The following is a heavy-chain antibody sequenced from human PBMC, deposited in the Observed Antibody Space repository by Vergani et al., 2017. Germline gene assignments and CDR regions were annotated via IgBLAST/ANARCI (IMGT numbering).Heavy chain of an antibody. J-gene: IGHJ6*03. Sequence: QVQLVQSGAEVKKPGASVKVSCKVSGYTLTELSMPWVRQAPGKGLEWMGGFDPEDGETIYAQKFQGRVTMTEDTSTDTAYMELSSLRSEDTAVYYCARGLDTAMANYYYYYMDVWGKGTTVTVSS. CDR1: GYTLTELS. V-gene: IGHV1-24*01. CDR2: FDPEDGET. D-gene: IGHD5-18*01. CDR3: ARGLDTAMANYYYYYMDV.